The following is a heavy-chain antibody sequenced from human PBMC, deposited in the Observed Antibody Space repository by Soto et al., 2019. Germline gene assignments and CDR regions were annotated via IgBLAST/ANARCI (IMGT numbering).Heavy chain of an antibody. CDR3: TTEEWYYFPS. V-gene: IGHV3-7*03. CDR1: GFTLSVQL. D-gene: IGHD3-3*01. CDR2: INQDVSER. Sequence: LRLSCAASGFTLSVQLMSWVRQAPGKGLEWVATINQDVSERYYVDSVKGRFSISRDNAKNSLYLQMNSLRAQDTAVYYCTTEEWYYFPSWGQGTLVTVSS. J-gene: IGHJ4*02.